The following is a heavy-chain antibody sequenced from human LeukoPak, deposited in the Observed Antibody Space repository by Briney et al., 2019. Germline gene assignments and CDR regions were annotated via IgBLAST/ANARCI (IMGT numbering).Heavy chain of an antibody. CDR3: ARSGSFLVLTPDY. V-gene: IGHV3-21*01. D-gene: IGHD4/OR15-4a*01. CDR1: GLPFSTYA. CDR2: ISSSSSYI. J-gene: IGHJ4*02. Sequence: GGSLRLSCAVSGLPFSTYAMSWVRQAPGKGLEWVSSISSSSSYIYYADSVKGRFTISRDNAKNSLYLQMNSLRAEDTAVYYCARSGSFLVLTPDYWGQGTLVTVSS.